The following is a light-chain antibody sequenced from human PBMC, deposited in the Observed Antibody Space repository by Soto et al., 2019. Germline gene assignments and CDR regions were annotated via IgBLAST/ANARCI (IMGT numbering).Light chain of an antibody. CDR1: QNIFYGPYNKNY. Sequence: DIVMTQSPDSLAVSLGERATIKCKSSQNIFYGPYNKNYLAWYQQKPGQPPELLIYWASTRQNGVPDRFSGSGSGTDFSLSISSLQADDVAVYYCQQYFTTPPTFGQGTKVEIK. V-gene: IGKV4-1*01. CDR2: WAS. CDR3: QQYFTTPPT. J-gene: IGKJ1*01.